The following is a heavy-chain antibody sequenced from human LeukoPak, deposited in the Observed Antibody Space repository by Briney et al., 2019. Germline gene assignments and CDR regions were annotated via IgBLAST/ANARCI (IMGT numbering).Heavy chain of an antibody. CDR1: GGSISSGDYY. J-gene: IGHJ6*02. D-gene: IGHD4-17*01. V-gene: IGHV4-30-4*01. Sequence: PSETLSLTCTVSGGSISSGDYYWSWIRQPPGKGLEWIGYIYYSGSTYYNPSLKSRVTISVDTSKNQFSLKLSSVTAADTAVYYCARFLYGAYYYYGMDVWGQGTTVTVSS. CDR2: IYYSGST. CDR3: ARFLYGAYYYYGMDV.